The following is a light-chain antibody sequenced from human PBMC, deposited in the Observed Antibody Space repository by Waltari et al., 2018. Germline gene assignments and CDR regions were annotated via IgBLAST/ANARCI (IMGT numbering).Light chain of an antibody. Sequence: DIQMTQSPSTLSASVGDRVTITCRASQSISSWLAWYQQKPGKAPKLLIYKASSLESWVLSRFSGSGSGTEFTLTISSLQPDDFATYYCQQYNSYGTFGQGTKVEIK. CDR1: QSISSW. CDR3: QQYNSYGT. CDR2: KAS. V-gene: IGKV1-5*03. J-gene: IGKJ1*01.